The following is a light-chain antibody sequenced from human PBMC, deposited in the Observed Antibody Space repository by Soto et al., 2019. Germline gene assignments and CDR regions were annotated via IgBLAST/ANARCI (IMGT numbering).Light chain of an antibody. J-gene: IGLJ1*01. Sequence: QSALTQPASVSGSPGQSITISCTGTSSDVGGYNYVSWYQQHPGKAPKFMIYDVSNRPSGVSTRFSGSKSGNTASLTISGRQAEDEADDYCNSYTTSNTRQIVFGTGTKVTVL. CDR1: SSDVGGYNY. V-gene: IGLV2-14*01. CDR3: NSYTTSNTRQIV. CDR2: DVS.